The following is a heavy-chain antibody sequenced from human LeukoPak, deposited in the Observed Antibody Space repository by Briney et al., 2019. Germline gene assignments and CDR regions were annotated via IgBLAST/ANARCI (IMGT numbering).Heavy chain of an antibody. CDR3: AKAFDVDTAMVFDY. CDR1: GFTFSSYE. J-gene: IGHJ4*02. V-gene: IGHV3-48*03. D-gene: IGHD5-18*01. CDR2: ISSSGSTI. Sequence: GGSLRLSCAASGFTFSSYEMNWVRQAPGKGLEWVSYISSSGSTIYYADSVKGRFTISRDNSKNTLYLQMNSLRAEDTAVYYCAKAFDVDTAMVFDYWGQGTLVTVSS.